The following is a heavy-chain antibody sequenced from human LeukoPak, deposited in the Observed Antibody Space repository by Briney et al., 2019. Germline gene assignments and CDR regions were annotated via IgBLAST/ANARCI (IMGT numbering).Heavy chain of an antibody. Sequence: PGGSLRLSCAASGFTFSDYYMSWIRQAPGEGLEWISHISSSGTTIYNADSVKGRFTISRDNAKNSLYLQMNSLRAEDTALYYCAKDTYSTSLTGFDHWGQGTLVTVSS. J-gene: IGHJ4*02. V-gene: IGHV3-11*01. CDR2: ISSSGTTI. D-gene: IGHD6-6*01. CDR3: AKDTYSTSLTGFDH. CDR1: GFTFSDYY.